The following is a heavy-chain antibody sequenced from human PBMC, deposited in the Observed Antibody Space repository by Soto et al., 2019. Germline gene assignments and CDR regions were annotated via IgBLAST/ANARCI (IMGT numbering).Heavy chain of an antibody. Sequence: PSETLSLTCTVSGGSISSSSYYWGWIRQPPGKGLEWIGSIYYSGSTYYNPSLKSRVTISVDTSKNQFSLKLSSVTAADTAVYYCARLFFPLLRSNWYFDLWGRGTLVTSPQ. D-gene: IGHD4-17*01. CDR1: GGSISSSSYY. CDR2: IYYSGST. V-gene: IGHV4-39*01. CDR3: ARLFFPLLRSNWYFDL. J-gene: IGHJ2*01.